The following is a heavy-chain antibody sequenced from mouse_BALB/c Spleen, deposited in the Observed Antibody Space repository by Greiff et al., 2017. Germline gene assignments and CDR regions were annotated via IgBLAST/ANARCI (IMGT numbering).Heavy chain of an antibody. Sequence: QVQLKESGAELVRPGTSVKVSCKASGYAFTNYLIEWVKQRPGQGLEWIGVINPGSGGTNYNEKFKGKATLTADKSSSTAYMQLSSLTSDDSAVYFCARGGYYRYDENGSFDYWGQGTTLTVSS. CDR1: GYAFTNYL. CDR3: ARGGYYRYDENGSFDY. CDR2: INPGSGGT. J-gene: IGHJ2*01. V-gene: IGHV1-54*03. D-gene: IGHD2-14*01.